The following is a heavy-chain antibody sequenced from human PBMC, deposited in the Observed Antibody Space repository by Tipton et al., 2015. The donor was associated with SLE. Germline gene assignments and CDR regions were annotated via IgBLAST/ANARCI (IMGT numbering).Heavy chain of an antibody. CDR3: ASRTTVFWFDP. J-gene: IGHJ5*02. Sequence: TLSLTCAVYGGSFSGYYWSWIRQPPGKGLEWIGSIYYSGSTYYNPSLKSRVTISVDKSKNQFSLKLSSVTAADTAVYYCASRTTVFWFDPWGQGTLVTVSS. V-gene: IGHV4-34*01. D-gene: IGHD4-17*01. CDR1: GGSFSGYY. CDR2: IYYSGST.